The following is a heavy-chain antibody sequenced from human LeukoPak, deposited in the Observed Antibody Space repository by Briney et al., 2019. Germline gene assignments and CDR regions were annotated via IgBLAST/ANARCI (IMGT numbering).Heavy chain of an antibody. CDR3: ARVRWELLVDDY. V-gene: IGHV3-21*01. Sequence: GGSLRLSCAASGFTFSSYSMNWVRQAPGKGLEWVSSISSSSSYIYYADSVKGRFTISRDNAKNSLYLQMNSLRAEDTAVYYCARVRWELLVDDYWGQGTLVTVSS. CDR1: GFTFSSYS. D-gene: IGHD1-26*01. J-gene: IGHJ4*02. CDR2: ISSSSSYI.